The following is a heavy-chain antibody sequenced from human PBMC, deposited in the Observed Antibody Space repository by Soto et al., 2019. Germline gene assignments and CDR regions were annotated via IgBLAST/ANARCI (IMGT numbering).Heavy chain of an antibody. CDR3: ARDRRDGYNRDYYYGMDV. V-gene: IGHV4-34*09. J-gene: IGHJ6*02. Sequence: PSETLSLTCAVYGGSFSGYYWSWIRQPPGKGLEWIGEINHSGSTNYNPSLKSRVTISVDTSKNQFSLKLSSVTAADTAVYYCARDRRDGYNRDYYYGMDVWGQGTTVTVSS. CDR2: INHSGST. D-gene: IGHD5-12*01. CDR1: GGSFSGYY.